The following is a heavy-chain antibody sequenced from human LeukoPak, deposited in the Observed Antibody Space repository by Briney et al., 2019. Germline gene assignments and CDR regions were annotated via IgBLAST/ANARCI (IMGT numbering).Heavy chain of an antibody. CDR3: ARTYYYDSSGYSFDY. D-gene: IGHD3-22*01. J-gene: IGHJ4*02. Sequence: PSETLSLTCTVSGYSISSGYYWGWIRQPPGKGLEWIGSIYHSGSTYYNPSLKSRVTISVDTSKNQFSLKLSSVTAADTAVYYCARTYYYDSSGYSFDYWGQGTLVTVSS. CDR1: GYSISSGYY. CDR2: IYHSGST. V-gene: IGHV4-38-2*02.